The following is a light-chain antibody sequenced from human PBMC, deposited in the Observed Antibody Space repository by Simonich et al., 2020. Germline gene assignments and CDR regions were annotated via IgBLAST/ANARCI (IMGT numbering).Light chain of an antibody. CDR3: MQSVRLPGA. Sequence: DIVMILTPLPLSVTPGQPASIPCKSSQGLLHRDGKTYLNWSLQKSGQSPQLLIYDVSNRFSGVPDRFSGSGSGTNCTLKISRVEAEDVGVYYCMQSVRLPGALGRGTKVEIK. CDR1: QGLLHRDGKTY. V-gene: IGKV2D-29*02. CDR2: DVS. J-gene: IGKJ1*01.